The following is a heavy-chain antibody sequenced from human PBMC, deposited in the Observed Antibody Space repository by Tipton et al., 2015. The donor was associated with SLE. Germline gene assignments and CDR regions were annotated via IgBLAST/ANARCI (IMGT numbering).Heavy chain of an antibody. D-gene: IGHD4/OR15-4a*01. Sequence: TXSLTCTVSGGPFSGYYWGWIRQSPGKGLEWIGEINHSGSTNYNPSLKSRVTISVDTSKNQFSLKLSSVTAADTAVYYCARWVQTYYYYYMDVWGKGTTVTVSS. CDR2: INHSGST. CDR3: ARWVQTYYYYYMDV. V-gene: IGHV4-34*01. J-gene: IGHJ6*03. CDR1: GGPFSGYY.